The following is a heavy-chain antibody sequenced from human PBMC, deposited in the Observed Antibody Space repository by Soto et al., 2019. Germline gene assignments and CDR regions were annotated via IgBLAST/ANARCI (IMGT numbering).Heavy chain of an antibody. CDR1: GFTFRSYW. Sequence: EVQLAESGGASVQPGGSLRLSCAASGFTFRSYWMHWIRQAPGEGLVWVARIDNDGTGSIYADSVRGRFTISRDNAYNTVYLHMTSLRADDTAVYYCSRGGFHHGFDVWGQGTMVTVSS. D-gene: IGHD2-15*01. CDR3: SRGGFHHGFDV. CDR2: IDNDGTGS. J-gene: IGHJ3*01. V-gene: IGHV3-74*01.